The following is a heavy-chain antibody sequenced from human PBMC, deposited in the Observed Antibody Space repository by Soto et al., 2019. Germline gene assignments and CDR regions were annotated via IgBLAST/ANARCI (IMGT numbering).Heavy chain of an antibody. J-gene: IGHJ4*02. CDR3: ARECVYTVTSITIPLDY. D-gene: IGHD4-17*01. CDR1: GGSISSSSYY. V-gene: IGHV4-39*02. Sequence: SETLSLTCTVSGGSISSSSYYWGWSRQPPGKGLEWIGSIYYSGSTYSNPSLKSRVTISVDTSKNQFSLKLSSVTADDTAVYYCARECVYTVTSITIPLDYWGQGALVTVSS. CDR2: IYYSGST.